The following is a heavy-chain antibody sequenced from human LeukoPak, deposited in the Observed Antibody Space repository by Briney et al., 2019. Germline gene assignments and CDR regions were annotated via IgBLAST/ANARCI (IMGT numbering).Heavy chain of an antibody. V-gene: IGHV3-74*01. CDR1: GFTSSSYW. D-gene: IGHD6-19*01. CDR3: ASLTVTGIG. J-gene: IGHJ4*02. CDR2: INSDGSTT. Sequence: PGGSLRLSCAASGFTSSSYWMHWVRQAPGKGLVWVSRINSDGSTTNYADSVKGRFTISRDNGKNTLYLQMNSLRAEDTAVYYCASLTVTGIGGGQGTLVTVSS.